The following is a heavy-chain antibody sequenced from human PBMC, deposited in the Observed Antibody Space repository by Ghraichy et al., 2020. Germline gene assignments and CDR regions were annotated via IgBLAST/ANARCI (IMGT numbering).Heavy chain of an antibody. D-gene: IGHD6-19*01. CDR2: ISSGSESI. V-gene: IGHV3-48*02. CDR1: GFTFNDYP. J-gene: IGHJ4*02. Sequence: LSLTCAASGFTFNDYPMNWVRQAPGKGLEWVSYISSGSESIYQAVSVRGRFTISRDNAKNSLYLQMNSLRDEDTAVYYCARDDTTGWYHDNWGQGTLVTVSS. CDR3: ARDDTTGWYHDN.